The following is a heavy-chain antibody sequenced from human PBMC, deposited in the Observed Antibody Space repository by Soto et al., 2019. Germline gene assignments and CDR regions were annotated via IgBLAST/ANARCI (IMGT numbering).Heavy chain of an antibody. CDR3: TSQGELLRRDDY. CDR2: IRSKANSYAT. Sequence: EVQLVESGGGLVQPGGSLKLSCAASGFTFSGSAMHWVRQASGKGLEWVARIRSKANSYATAYAASVKGRFTISRDDSKNTAYLQMNSLKTEDTAVYYCTSQGELLRRDDYWGQGTLVTVSS. V-gene: IGHV3-73*02. J-gene: IGHJ4*02. D-gene: IGHD3-16*01. CDR1: GFTFSGSA.